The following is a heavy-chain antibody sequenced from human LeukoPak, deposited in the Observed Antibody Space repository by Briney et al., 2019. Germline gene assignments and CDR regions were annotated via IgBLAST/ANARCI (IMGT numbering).Heavy chain of an antibody. J-gene: IGHJ4*02. D-gene: IGHD3-22*01. CDR2: IKSKTDGGTT. CDR3: TTGPWVIVVVIHY. Sequence: GGSLRLSCAASGFTFSNAWMSWVRQAPGKGLEWVGRIKSKTDGGTTDYAAPVKGRFTISRDDSKTTLYLQMNSLKTEDTAVYYCTTGPWVIVVVIHYWGQGTLVTVSS. V-gene: IGHV3-15*01. CDR1: GFTFSNAW.